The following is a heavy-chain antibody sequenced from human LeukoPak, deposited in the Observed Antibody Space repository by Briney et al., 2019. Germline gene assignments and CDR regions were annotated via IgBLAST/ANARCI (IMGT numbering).Heavy chain of an antibody. D-gene: IGHD3-3*01. Sequence: SETLSLTCTVSGGSISSSSYYWGWIRQPPGKGLEWIGSMYYSGSTYYNPSLKSRVTISVDTSRNQFSLKLSSVTAADTAVYYCARHTTIFGHFGYWGQGTLVTVSS. CDR2: MYYSGST. CDR3: ARHTTIFGHFGY. V-gene: IGHV4-39*01. J-gene: IGHJ4*02. CDR1: GGSISSSSYY.